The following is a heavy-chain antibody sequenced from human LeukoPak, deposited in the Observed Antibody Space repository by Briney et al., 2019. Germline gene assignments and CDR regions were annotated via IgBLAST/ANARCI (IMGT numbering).Heavy chain of an antibody. D-gene: IGHD6-19*01. J-gene: IGHJ4*02. CDR3: AKVRGTYSSGYFFDY. CDR1: GFTFDNYA. CDR2: ISWNSGYI. V-gene: IGHV3-9*01. Sequence: GESLRLSCAASGFTFDNYAMHWVRQAPGKGLEWLSIISWNSGYIGYVDSVKGRFTISRDNAKKSLDLQMNSLRAEDTAFYYCAKVRGTYSSGYFFDYWGQGTLVTVSS.